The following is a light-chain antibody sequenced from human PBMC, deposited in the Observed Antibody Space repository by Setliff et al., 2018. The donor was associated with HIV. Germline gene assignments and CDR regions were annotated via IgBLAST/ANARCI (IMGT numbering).Light chain of an antibody. V-gene: IGLV2-14*02. Sequence: ALTQPASVSGSPGQSITISCTGTSGDVGRYNLVSWYQQQPGKPPKLMIYQASKRPSGVSNRFSGSKSGNTASLTISGLQAEDEADYYCFSYTSSNTLVFGGGTKVTVL. CDR1: SGDVGRYNL. CDR3: FSYTSSNTLV. CDR2: QAS. J-gene: IGLJ3*02.